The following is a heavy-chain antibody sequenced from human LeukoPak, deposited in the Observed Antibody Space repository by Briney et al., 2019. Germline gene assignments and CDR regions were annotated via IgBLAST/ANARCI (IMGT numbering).Heavy chain of an antibody. V-gene: IGHV1-2*02. Sequence: ASVKVSCKASGYTFINYGITWARQAPGQGLEWMGWINPNTGGTNYAQKFQGRVTMTRDTSISTAYMDLSRLRSDDTAVYYCATTPAEWGQGTLVTVSS. CDR2: INPNTGGT. CDR3: ATTPAE. D-gene: IGHD2-2*01. CDR1: GYTFINYG. J-gene: IGHJ4*02.